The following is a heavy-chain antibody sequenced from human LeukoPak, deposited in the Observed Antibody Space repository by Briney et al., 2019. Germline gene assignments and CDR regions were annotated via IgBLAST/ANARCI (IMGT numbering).Heavy chain of an antibody. J-gene: IGHJ4*02. CDR3: ARGPVYCSGGSCYSVDY. D-gene: IGHD2-15*01. CDR1: GFMFSNYE. CDR2: ISSSGGTI. Sequence: PGGSLRLSCAASGFMFSNYEMNWVRQAPGKGLEWVSYISSSGGTIDYEDSVKGRFTISRDNAKNSLYLQMNSLRAEDTAVYYCARGPVYCSGGSCYSVDYWGQGTLVTVSS. V-gene: IGHV3-48*03.